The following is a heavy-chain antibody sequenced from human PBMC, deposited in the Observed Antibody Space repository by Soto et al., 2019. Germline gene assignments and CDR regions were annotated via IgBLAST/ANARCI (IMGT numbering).Heavy chain of an antibody. V-gene: IGHV1-69*01. CDR3: ARVDSRSPAYYYYGMDV. Sequence: QVQLVQSGAEVKKPGSSVKVSCKASGGTFSSYAISWVRQAPGQGLEWMGGIIPIFGTANYEQKFQGRVTIIEDESTSTAYMELSSLRSEDTAVYYWARVDSRSPAYYYYGMDVWGQGTTFTVSS. CDR1: GGTFSSYA. J-gene: IGHJ6*02. D-gene: IGHD6-13*01. CDR2: IIPIFGTA.